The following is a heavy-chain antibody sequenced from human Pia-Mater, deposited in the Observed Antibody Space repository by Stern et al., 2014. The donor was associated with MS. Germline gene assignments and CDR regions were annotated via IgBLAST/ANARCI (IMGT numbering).Heavy chain of an antibody. J-gene: IGHJ4*02. Sequence: VQLVESGGGVAQPGRALRLSCAASGFTFRLSGMHWVRQAPGKGLDWVAVISYDGSDKYYGDSVKGRFTISRDTSKNTVYLQMNSLRAEDTAVYYCANAAALSCRSPSCYKAFEYWGQGILVTVSS. CDR3: ANAAALSCRSPSCYKAFEY. V-gene: IGHV3-30*18. D-gene: IGHD2-2*02. CDR2: ISYDGSDK. CDR1: GFTFRLSG.